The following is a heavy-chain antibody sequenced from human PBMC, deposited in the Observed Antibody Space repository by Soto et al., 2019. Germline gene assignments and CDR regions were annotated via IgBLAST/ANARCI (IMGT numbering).Heavy chain of an antibody. Sequence: PSETLSLTCVVYGGSLSGNTWSWIRQAPGKGLEWIGEINDRGTINYNPALRSRVIMSVDTSKNEISLKLNSVTAADTAVYYCERGGGFIEGRMVWFDAWGQGTLVT. CDR3: ERGGGFIEGRMVWFDA. J-gene: IGHJ5*02. CDR2: INDRGTI. CDR1: GGSLSGNT. D-gene: IGHD6-6*01. V-gene: IGHV4-34*01.